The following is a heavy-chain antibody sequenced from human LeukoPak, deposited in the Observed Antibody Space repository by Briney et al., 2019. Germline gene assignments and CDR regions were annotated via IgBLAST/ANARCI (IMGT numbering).Heavy chain of an antibody. CDR3: AREESWVRAFDI. V-gene: IGHV3-30*02. CDR2: IRYDGSNK. CDR1: GFTFSSYG. J-gene: IGHJ3*02. D-gene: IGHD1-26*01. Sequence: GGSLRLSCAASGFTFSSYGMHWVRQAPGKGLEWVAFIRYDGSNKYYADSVKGRFTISRDNSKNTLYLQMNSLRSEDTAVYYCAREESWVRAFDIWGQGTMVTVSS.